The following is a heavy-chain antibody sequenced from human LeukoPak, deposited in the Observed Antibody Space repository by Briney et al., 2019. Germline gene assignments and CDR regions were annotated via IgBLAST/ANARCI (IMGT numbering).Heavy chain of an antibody. D-gene: IGHD5-18*01. V-gene: IGHV4-59*01. CDR3: ARDRQEQLSKYYYYGMDV. CDR1: GGSISSYY. CDR2: IYYSGST. Sequence: PSETLSLTCTVSGGSISSYYWSWIRQPPGKRLEWIGYIYYSGSTNYNPSLKSRVTISVDTSKNQFSLKLSSVTAADTAVYYCARDRQEQLSKYYYYGMDVWGQGTTVTVSS. J-gene: IGHJ6*02.